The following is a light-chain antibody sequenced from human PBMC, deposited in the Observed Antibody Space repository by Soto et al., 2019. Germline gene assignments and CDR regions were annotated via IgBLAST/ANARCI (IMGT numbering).Light chain of an antibody. J-gene: IGLJ2*01. CDR3: SSYTSSNTLV. CDR2: EVS. V-gene: IGLV2-14*01. Sequence: QSALTQPASVSGSPGQSITISCTGTRSDVGGYNYVSWYQQHPGKAPKLMIYEVSNRPSGVSNRFSGSRSVNTASLTISGLQAEDEADYYCSSYTSSNTLVFGGGTKLTVL. CDR1: RSDVGGYNY.